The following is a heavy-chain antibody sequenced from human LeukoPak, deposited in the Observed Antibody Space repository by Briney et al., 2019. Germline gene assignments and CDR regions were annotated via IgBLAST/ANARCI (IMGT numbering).Heavy chain of an antibody. J-gene: IGHJ5*02. Sequence: SETLSLTCTVSGGSISSYYWSWIRQPPGKGLEWIGYIYYSGSTNYNPSLKSRVTISVDTSKNQFSLKLSSVTAADTALYYCARDREENYDSGRANRANWFDPWGQGTLVTVSS. CDR2: IYYSGST. CDR3: ARDREENYDSGRANRANWFDP. V-gene: IGHV4-59*01. CDR1: GGSISSYY. D-gene: IGHD3-10*01.